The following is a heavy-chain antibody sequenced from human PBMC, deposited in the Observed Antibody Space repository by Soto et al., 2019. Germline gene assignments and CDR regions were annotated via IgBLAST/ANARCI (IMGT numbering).Heavy chain of an antibody. Sequence: GGSLRLSCSASGFTFSSYAMHWVRQAPGKGLKYVSGIRGNGDPPFYADSVKGRFTISRDNSKDTLYLQTSSLSADDTAVYYCVKSRGGNNFDFFDRGQGALVTVSS. CDR1: GFTFSSYA. CDR3: VKSRGGNNFDFFD. V-gene: IGHV3-64D*06. J-gene: IGHJ4*02. D-gene: IGHD5-12*01. CDR2: IRGNGDPP.